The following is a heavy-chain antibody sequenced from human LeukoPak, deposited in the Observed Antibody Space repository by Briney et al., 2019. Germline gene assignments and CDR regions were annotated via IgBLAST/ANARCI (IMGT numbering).Heavy chain of an antibody. V-gene: IGHV3-23*01. CDR1: GFTFRSYA. Sequence: GGSLRLSCAASGFTFRSYAMTWVRQAPGKGLEWVSVISGSGTSTYYADSVKGRFTISRDNSKNTLYPQMNSLRAEDTAVYYCAKDARPTVTPVWGQGTTVTVSS. CDR3: AKDARPTVTPV. D-gene: IGHD4-17*01. CDR2: ISGSGTST. J-gene: IGHJ6*02.